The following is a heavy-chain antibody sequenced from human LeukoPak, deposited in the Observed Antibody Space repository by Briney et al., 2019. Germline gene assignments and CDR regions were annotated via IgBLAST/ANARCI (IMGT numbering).Heavy chain of an antibody. D-gene: IGHD6-19*01. CDR2: ISSTGDNT. J-gene: IGHJ4*02. Sequence: PGGSLRLSCAASGFSFRSYALHWVRQAPGKGLEHVSAISSTGDNTNYADSVKGRFTISRDNSKNTLYLQMGRLRADDMAVYYCAKDSPLVGYTSGWSSNSFDHWGQGTLVTASS. V-gene: IGHV3-64*02. CDR1: GFSFRSYA. CDR3: AKDSPLVGYTSGWSSNSFDH.